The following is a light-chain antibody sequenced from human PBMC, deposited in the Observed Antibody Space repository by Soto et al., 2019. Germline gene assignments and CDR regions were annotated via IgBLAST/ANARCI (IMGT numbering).Light chain of an antibody. CDR3: SSYTSSSTSRYV. Sequence: QSVLTQPASVSGSPGQSITISCTGTSSDVGGYNYVSWYQQHPGKAPKLMIYDVSNRPSGVSNRFSGSKSGNTASLTISGLQAEDEADYYCSSYTSSSTSRYVFGTGTKVTDL. J-gene: IGLJ1*01. CDR2: DVS. V-gene: IGLV2-14*01. CDR1: SSDVGGYNY.